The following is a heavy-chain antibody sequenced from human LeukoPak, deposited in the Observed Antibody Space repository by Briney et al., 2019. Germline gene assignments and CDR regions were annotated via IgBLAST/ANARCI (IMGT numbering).Heavy chain of an antibody. V-gene: IGHV3-30-3*01. CDR2: ISYDGSNK. Sequence: GGSLRLSCAASGFTFRNYTMHWVRQAPGKGLDWVAVISYDGSNKFYADSVKGRFTTSRDNSKNKLYLQMNSLRVEDTAVYYCARDFSNGYFDSWGQGALVTVSS. J-gene: IGHJ4*02. CDR1: GFTFRNYT. CDR3: ARDFSNGYFDS. D-gene: IGHD3-22*01.